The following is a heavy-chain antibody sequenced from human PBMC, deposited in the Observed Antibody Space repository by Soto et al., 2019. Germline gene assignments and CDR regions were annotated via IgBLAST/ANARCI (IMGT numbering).Heavy chain of an antibody. J-gene: IGHJ4*02. CDR1: GGSVSRGGYS. V-gene: IGHV4-30-2*01. D-gene: IGHD4-17*01. CDR2: ISHSGST. CDR3: ARSQTTVTPYDY. Sequence: QLQLQESGSGLVKPSQTLSLTCAVSGGSVSRGGYSWSWIRQPPGKRLEWFGYISHSGSTYYNPSLKSRVTISVDRSKNPISLKMSSVPAADTAVYYCARSQTTVTPYDYWGQGTLVTVSS.